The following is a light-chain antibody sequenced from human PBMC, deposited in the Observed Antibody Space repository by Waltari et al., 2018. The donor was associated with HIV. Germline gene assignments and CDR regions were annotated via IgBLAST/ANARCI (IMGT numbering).Light chain of an antibody. J-gene: IGLJ3*02. CDR1: SGSSNYK. CDR2: VGTGGIEG. Sequence: QPVLTQPPSASASLGASVTLTCTLSSGSSNYKVDWYQQRPGKGPRFVMRVGTGGIEGSKGDGIPDRFSVLGSGLNRYLTIKNIQEEDESDYHCGADHGSGSNFRWVFGGGTKLTVL. V-gene: IGLV9-49*01. CDR3: GADHGSGSNFRWV.